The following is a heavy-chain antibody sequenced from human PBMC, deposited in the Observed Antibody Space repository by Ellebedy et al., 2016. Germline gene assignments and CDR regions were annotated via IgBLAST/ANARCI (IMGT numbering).Heavy chain of an antibody. J-gene: IGHJ4*02. CDR1: GFTFSNYN. V-gene: IGHV3-21*01. CDR3: TRDGSEWSRDV. CDR2: TSGRSTYI. D-gene: IGHD3-3*01. Sequence: GESLKISCAASGFTFSNYNMNWVRQAPGKGLEWVSSTSGRSTYIYYADSVKGRFTISRDNSRNSLFLQMNSLRAEDTAVYYCTRDGSEWSRDVWGQGTLVTVSS.